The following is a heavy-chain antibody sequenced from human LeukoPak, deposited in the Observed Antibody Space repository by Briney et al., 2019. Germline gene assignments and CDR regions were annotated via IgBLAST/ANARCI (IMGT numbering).Heavy chain of an antibody. V-gene: IGHV1-46*01. CDR1: GYTFTSNY. J-gene: IGHJ4*02. Sequence: ASVTVSCKASGYTFTSNYIHWVRQAPGQGLEWMGIINPSGGSTSYAQKFQGRVTMTRDTSTSTVYMELSSLRSEDTAVYYCARAGGNYDSNRWVGWVRVRTANYFDYWGQGTLVTVSS. CDR2: INPSGGST. CDR3: ARAGGNYDSNRWVGWVRVRTANYFDY. D-gene: IGHD3-22*01.